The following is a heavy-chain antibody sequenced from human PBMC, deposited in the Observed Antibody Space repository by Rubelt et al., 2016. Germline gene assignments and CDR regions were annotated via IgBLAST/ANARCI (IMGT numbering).Heavy chain of an antibody. V-gene: IGHV4-59*12. D-gene: IGHD3-9*01. CDR3: ARDVDWSAPGFDY. CDR1: GGSISSYY. CDR2: IYYSGST. Sequence: QVQLQESGPGLVKPSETLSLTCTVSGGSISSYYWSWIRQPPGKGLEWIGYIYYSGSTNYNPSLKSRVSISVGTSKNQFSLRLSSVTAADTAVYYCARDVDWSAPGFDYWGQGTLVTVSS. J-gene: IGHJ4*02.